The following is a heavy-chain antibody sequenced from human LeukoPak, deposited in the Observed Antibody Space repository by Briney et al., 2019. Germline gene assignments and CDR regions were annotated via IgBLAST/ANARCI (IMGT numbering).Heavy chain of an antibody. D-gene: IGHD1-26*01. CDR2: IKQDGSEK. V-gene: IGHV3-7*01. CDR1: GFTFSNYW. Sequence: GGSLRLSCAASGFTFSNYWMSWVRQAPGKGLEWVANIKQDGSEKFYVDSVKGRLTISRDNAKNSLYLQMNSLRVEDTAVYYCARVQGSTGPGIFEYWGQGTLVTVSS. J-gene: IGHJ4*02. CDR3: ARVQGSTGPGIFEY.